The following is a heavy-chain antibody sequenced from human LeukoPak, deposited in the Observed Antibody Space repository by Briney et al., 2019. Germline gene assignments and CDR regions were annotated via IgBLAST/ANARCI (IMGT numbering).Heavy chain of an antibody. Sequence: SETLSLTCTVPGGSITSYYWSWIRQPPGKGLEWIGYIYSSGSTNCNPSLKSRVTISVDTSKNQFSLKLSSVTAADTAVYYCARDPSGYYDSSGYLWGQGTLVTVSS. CDR2: IYSSGST. V-gene: IGHV4-59*01. CDR1: GGSITSYY. D-gene: IGHD3-22*01. J-gene: IGHJ5*02. CDR3: ARDPSGYYDSSGYL.